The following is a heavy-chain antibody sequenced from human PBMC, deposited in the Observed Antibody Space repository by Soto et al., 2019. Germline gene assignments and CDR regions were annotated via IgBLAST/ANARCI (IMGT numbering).Heavy chain of an antibody. Sequence: GGSLSLSCAASGFTFSSYAMSWVRQAPGKGLEWVSAISGSGGSTYYADSVKGRFTISRDNSKNTLYLKMNSLRAEDTAVYYCAVLAYCGGDCYPGRPHGMYVWGQGTTVTVSS. CDR3: AVLAYCGGDCYPGRPHGMYV. J-gene: IGHJ6*02. CDR2: ISGSGGST. D-gene: IGHD2-21*02. V-gene: IGHV3-23*01. CDR1: GFTFSSYA.